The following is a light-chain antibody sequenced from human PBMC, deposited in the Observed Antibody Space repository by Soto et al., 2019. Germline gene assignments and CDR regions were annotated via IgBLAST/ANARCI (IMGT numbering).Light chain of an antibody. Sequence: EIVWTQSPATLSLSPGERATLSCRASQSIGLAVAWYQHKPGQAPRLLIFDASQRATGIPARFRGSGSGTDFTLSISSLEPEDFAVYYCQQRTDRPPWTFGQGTKVDIK. CDR3: QQRTDRPPWT. CDR2: DAS. CDR1: QSIGLA. V-gene: IGKV3-11*01. J-gene: IGKJ1*01.